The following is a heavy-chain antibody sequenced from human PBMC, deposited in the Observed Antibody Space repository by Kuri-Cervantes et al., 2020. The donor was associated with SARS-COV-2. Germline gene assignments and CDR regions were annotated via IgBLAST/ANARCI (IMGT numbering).Heavy chain of an antibody. CDR1: GFTFSSYS. CDR2: ISSSSSYI. CDR3: ARENYDFWSGYLPFDY. J-gene: IGHJ4*02. Sequence: GGSLRLSCAASGFTFSSYSMNWVRQAPGKGLEWVSSISSSSSYIYYADSVKGRFTISRDNAKNSLYLQMNSLRAEDTALYYCARENYDFWSGYLPFDYWGQGTLVTVSS. D-gene: IGHD3-3*01. V-gene: IGHV3-21*04.